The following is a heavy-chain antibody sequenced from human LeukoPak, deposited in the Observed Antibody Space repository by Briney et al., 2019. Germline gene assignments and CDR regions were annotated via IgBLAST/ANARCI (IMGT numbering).Heavy chain of an antibody. Sequence: GGSLRLSCAASGFIFSTYAATWVRQIPGKGLEWVSAISGSGGSTYYADSVKGRFTISRDNSKNTLYLQMNSLRAEDTAVYYCAKANVVAAMADWFDPWGQGTLVTVSS. V-gene: IGHV3-23*01. J-gene: IGHJ5*02. CDR1: GFIFSTYA. CDR3: AKANVVAAMADWFDP. CDR2: ISGSGGST. D-gene: IGHD2-15*01.